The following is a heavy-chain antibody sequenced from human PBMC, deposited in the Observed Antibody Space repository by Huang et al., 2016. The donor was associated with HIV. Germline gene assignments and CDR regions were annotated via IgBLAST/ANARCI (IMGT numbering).Heavy chain of an antibody. CDR3: TRENYDFWSGYYKYYFDY. D-gene: IGHD3-3*01. Sequence: EVQLVESGGGLVKPGRSLRLSCTASGLTFGDYAMSWFRQAPGKGLEWVGFIRSKASGGTTEYAASVKGRFTISRDDSKSIAYLQMNSLKIEDTAVYYCTRENYDFWSGYYKYYFDYWGQGTLVTVSS. CDR2: IRSKASGGTT. V-gene: IGHV3-49*05. J-gene: IGHJ4*02. CDR1: GLTFGDYA.